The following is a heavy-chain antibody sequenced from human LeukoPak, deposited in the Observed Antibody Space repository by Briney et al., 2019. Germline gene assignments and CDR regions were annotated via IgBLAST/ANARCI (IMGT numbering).Heavy chain of an antibody. CDR1: GYTFTGYY. J-gene: IGHJ6*03. Sequence: ASVKVSCKASGYTFTGYYMHWVRQAPGQGLEWMGWINPNSGGTNYAQKFQGRVTMTRDTSISTAYMELSRLRSDDTAVYYCARGVSGSYYYYYWTSGAKGPRSPSP. V-gene: IGHV1-2*02. D-gene: IGHD1-26*01. CDR3: ARGVSGSYYYYYWTS. CDR2: INPNSGGT.